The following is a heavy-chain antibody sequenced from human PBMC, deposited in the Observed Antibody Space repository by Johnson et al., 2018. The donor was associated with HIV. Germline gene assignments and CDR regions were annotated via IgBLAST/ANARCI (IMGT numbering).Heavy chain of an antibody. J-gene: IGHJ3*02. D-gene: IGHD1-26*01. CDR2: IKQDGSEK. V-gene: IGHV3-7*05. CDR1: GFTFSSYA. CDR3: ARPIARGASNI. Sequence: VQLVESGGGLVQPGGSLRLSCAASGFTFSSYAMSWVRQAPGKGLEWVANIKQDGSEKYYVDSVRGRFTISRDNAKNLLYLQMNSLRAEDTAVYYCARPIARGASNIWGQGTMVTVSS.